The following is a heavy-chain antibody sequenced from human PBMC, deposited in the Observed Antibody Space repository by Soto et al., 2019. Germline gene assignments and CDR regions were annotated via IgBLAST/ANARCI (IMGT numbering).Heavy chain of an antibody. CDR1: GFTFSTYG. CDR2: IWSDGSNK. J-gene: IGHJ4*02. V-gene: IGHV3-33*01. CDR3: VRVFDTYYFDL. D-gene: IGHD3-9*01. Sequence: QVQLVESGGGVVQPGRSLRLSCAASGFTFSTYGMHWVRQAPGKGLEWVALIWSDGSNKYYADSVKGRFTISRDNSKKTLYLQMNSLRAEDMAVYYCVRVFDTYYFDLWGQGNMVTVSS.